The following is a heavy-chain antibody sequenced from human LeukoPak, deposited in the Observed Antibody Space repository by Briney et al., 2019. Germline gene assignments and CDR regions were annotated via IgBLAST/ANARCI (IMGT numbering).Heavy chain of an antibody. J-gene: IGHJ4*02. CDR2: INPNSGGT. CDR3: ARTPPGGDVDH. CDR1: GYTFTGYY. V-gene: IGHV1-2*02. Sequence: ASVKVSCKASGYTFTGYYMHWVRQAPGQGLEWMGWINPNSGGTNYAQKFQGRVTMTRDMSTSTAYMELSSLRSEDTAVYYCARTPPGGDVDHWGQGTLVTVSS. D-gene: IGHD3-16*01.